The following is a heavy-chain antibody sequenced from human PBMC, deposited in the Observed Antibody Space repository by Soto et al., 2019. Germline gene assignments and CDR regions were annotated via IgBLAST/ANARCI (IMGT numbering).Heavy chain of an antibody. CDR2: MNPNSGNT. D-gene: IGHD3-10*01. CDR1: GYTFTSYG. CDR3: ARGNLNMVRGVITY. V-gene: IGHV1-8*02. Sequence: ASVKVACKASGYTFTSYGSSWVRQAPGQGLEWMGWMNPNSGNTGYAQKFQGRVTMTRNTSISTVYMELSSLRSEDTAVYYCARGNLNMVRGVITYWGQGTLVTVSS. J-gene: IGHJ4*02.